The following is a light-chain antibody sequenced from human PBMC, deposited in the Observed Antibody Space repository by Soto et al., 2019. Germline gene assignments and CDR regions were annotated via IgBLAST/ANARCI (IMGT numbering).Light chain of an antibody. J-gene: IGKJ1*01. CDR3: QHHGSSPRT. Sequence: EIVLTQSPDTLSLSPGERATLSCRASQSISRSYLGWFQQKPGQAPRLLIYGASSRATGIPDRLRGSASGTDFRLTISRLEPEDVAVYSGQHHGSSPRTFRQGTKVEI. CDR1: QSISRSY. V-gene: IGKV3-20*01. CDR2: GAS.